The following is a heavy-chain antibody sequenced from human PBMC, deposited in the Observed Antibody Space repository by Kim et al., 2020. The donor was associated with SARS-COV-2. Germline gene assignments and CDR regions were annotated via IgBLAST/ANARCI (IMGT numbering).Heavy chain of an antibody. D-gene: IGHD2-15*01. J-gene: IGHJ4*02. Sequence: NNYYSESVMGRFTISRDNSKNTLYLQMNGLRADDTAMYYCVRDGGGYWGQGTLVTVSS. CDR3: VRDGGGY. CDR2: NN. V-gene: IGHV3-30*07.